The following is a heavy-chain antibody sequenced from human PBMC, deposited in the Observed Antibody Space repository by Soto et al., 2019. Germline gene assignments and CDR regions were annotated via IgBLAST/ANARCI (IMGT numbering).Heavy chain of an antibody. CDR1: GLTFRQYD. J-gene: IGHJ6*02. Sequence: EVQLVESGGGLVQPGGSLRLSCEASGLTFRQYDMHWVRQGTGKGLECVSGISAAGDPDYADSVEGRFTISRENAQNSFFLQMNSLRVGDTAVYYCARTDRDFYGLDVWGQGTTVIVSS. CDR2: ISAAGDP. V-gene: IGHV3-13*05. CDR3: ARTDRDFYGLDV.